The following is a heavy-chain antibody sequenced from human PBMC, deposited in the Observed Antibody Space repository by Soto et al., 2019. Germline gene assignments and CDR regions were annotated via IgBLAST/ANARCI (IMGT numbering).Heavy chain of an antibody. V-gene: IGHV3-23*01. CDR3: AKAFVVVPAAMYMDV. J-gene: IGHJ6*03. D-gene: IGHD2-2*01. CDR2: ISGSGGST. CDR1: GFTFSSYA. Sequence: GGSLRLSCAASGFTFSSYAMSWVRQAPGKGLEWVSAISGSGGSTYYADSVKGRFTISRDNSKNTLYLQMNSLRAEDTAVYYCAKAFVVVPAAMYMDVWGKGTTVTVSS.